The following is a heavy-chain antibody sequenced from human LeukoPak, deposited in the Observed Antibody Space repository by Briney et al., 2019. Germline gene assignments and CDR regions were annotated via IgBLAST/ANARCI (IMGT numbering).Heavy chain of an antibody. CDR3: ARHGMNYDFWSGYYSPIDY. V-gene: IGHV4-59*08. D-gene: IGHD3-3*01. CDR1: GGSPTNYY. J-gene: IGHJ4*02. CDR2: IYYSGST. Sequence: PSETLSLTCTVSGGSPTNYYWSWVRQPPGKGLEWIGYIYYSGSTNYNPSLKSRVTISVDTSKNQFSLKLSSVTAADTAVYYCARHGMNYDFWSGYYSPIDYWGQGTLVTVSS.